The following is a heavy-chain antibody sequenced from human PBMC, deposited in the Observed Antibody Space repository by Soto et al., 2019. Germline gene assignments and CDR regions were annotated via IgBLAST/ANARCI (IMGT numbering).Heavy chain of an antibody. J-gene: IGHJ4*02. CDR3: ARRWGDYFDY. Sequence: SATLSLTCSVSGGSIRSYYWSWIRQPPGKGLEWIGYIYYSGSTNYNPSLKSRVTISVDTSKNQFSLKLSSVTAADTAVYYCARRWGDYFDYWGQGTLVTVSS. CDR2: IYYSGST. CDR1: GGSIRSYY. V-gene: IGHV4-59*08. D-gene: IGHD3-16*01.